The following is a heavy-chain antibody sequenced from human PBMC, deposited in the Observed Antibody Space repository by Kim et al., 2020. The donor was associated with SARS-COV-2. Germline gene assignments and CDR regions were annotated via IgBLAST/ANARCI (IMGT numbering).Heavy chain of an antibody. CDR1: GYTFTSYD. J-gene: IGHJ4*02. D-gene: IGHD4-4*01. Sequence: ASVKVSCKASGYTFTSYDINWVRQATGQGLEWMGWMNPNSGNTGYAQKFQGRVTMTRNTSISTAYMELSSLRSEDTAVYYCARGTRNTVNSQFITVTAYGFDYWGQGTLVTVSS. CDR2: MNPNSGNT. CDR3: ARGTRNTVNSQFITVTAYGFDY. V-gene: IGHV1-8*01.